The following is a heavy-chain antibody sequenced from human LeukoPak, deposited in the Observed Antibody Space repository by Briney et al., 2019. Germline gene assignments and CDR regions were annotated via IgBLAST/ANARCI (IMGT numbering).Heavy chain of an antibody. V-gene: IGHV3-21*01. Sequence: GGSLRLSCAASGFTFSSYAMSWVRQAPGKGLEWVSSISSSSSYIYYADSVKGRFTISRDNAKNSLYLQMNSLRAEDTAVYYCAREIAVAGSDYWGQGTLVTVSS. D-gene: IGHD6-19*01. CDR1: GFTFSSYA. CDR3: AREIAVAGSDY. CDR2: ISSSSSYI. J-gene: IGHJ4*02.